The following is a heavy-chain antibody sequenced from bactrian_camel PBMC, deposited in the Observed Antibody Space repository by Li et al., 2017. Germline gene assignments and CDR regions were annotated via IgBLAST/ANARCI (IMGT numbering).Heavy chain of an antibody. CDR3: AAAEDCLPVELGAGFGDEWRY. J-gene: IGHJ4*01. V-gene: IGHV3S63*01. D-gene: IGHD5*01. CDR1: GYAYAAYD. Sequence: HVQLVESGGGSVQAGGSLRLSCTASGYAYAAYDFAWFHQAPGKEREGVARIATGGGNTYYADSVEGRFTISQGNARNVVQLRMKTLKPEDTAMYYCAAAEDCLPVELGAGFGDEWRYWGQGTQVTVS. CDR2: IATGGGNT.